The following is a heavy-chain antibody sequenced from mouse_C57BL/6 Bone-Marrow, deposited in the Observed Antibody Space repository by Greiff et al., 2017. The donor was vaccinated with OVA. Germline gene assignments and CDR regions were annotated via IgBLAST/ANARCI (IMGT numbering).Heavy chain of an antibody. CDR3: TINGDEDYFDY. Sequence: VQLQQSGTVLARPGASVKMSCKASGYTFTSYWMHWVKQRPRQGLEWIGAIYPGNSDTSYNQKFKGKAKLTAVTSTSTAYMELSSLTNEDSAVYYCTINGDEDYFDYWGQGTTLTVSA. CDR2: IYPGNSDT. D-gene: IGHD4-1*02. V-gene: IGHV1-5*01. J-gene: IGHJ2*01. CDR1: GYTFTSYW.